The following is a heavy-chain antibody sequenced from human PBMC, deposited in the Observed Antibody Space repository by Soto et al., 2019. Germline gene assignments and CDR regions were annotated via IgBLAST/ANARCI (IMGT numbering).Heavy chain of an antibody. D-gene: IGHD6-13*01. CDR1: GASISSGGYS. CDR2: IYHSGST. V-gene: IGHV4-30-2*01. Sequence: QLQLQESGSGLVKPSQTLSLTCAVSGASISSGGYSWSWIRQPPGKGLEWIGYIYHSGSTYYNPSLKSRVTISAARSQRQFALKLCSVTAAATVVYYCAGRYSTSLGYWGQGTLVTVPS. CDR3: AGRYSTSLGY. J-gene: IGHJ4*02.